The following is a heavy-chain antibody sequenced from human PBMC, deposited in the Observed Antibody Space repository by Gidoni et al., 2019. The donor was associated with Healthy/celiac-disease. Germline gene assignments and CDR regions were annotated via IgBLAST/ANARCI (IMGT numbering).Heavy chain of an antibody. CDR3: ARGIAVAARQAFDI. CDR1: GSTFSSYS. D-gene: IGHD6-19*01. J-gene: IGHJ3*02. Sequence: EVQLVEPGGGLVQSGGSLRLSSAAPGSTFSSYSMNWVRQAPGKGPDWGSYISSSSSTIYDADSVKGRFTISRDNAKNSRYLEMNSMRDEETAVYYCARGIAVAARQAFDIWGQGTMVTVSS. V-gene: IGHV3-48*02. CDR2: ISSSSSTI.